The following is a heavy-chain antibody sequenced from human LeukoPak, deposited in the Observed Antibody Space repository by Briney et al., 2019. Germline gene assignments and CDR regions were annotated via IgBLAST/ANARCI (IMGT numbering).Heavy chain of an antibody. V-gene: IGHV1-2*02. CDR1: GYTFTGYY. Sequence: ASVKVSCKASGYTFTGYYKHWVRQAPGQGLEWMGWINPNSGDTSYAQKFQGRVTMTRDTSISTAYMELSSLRSDDTAVYYCAKTDARSSSYYYTLDVWGQGTTVTVSS. CDR3: AKTDARSSSYYYTLDV. J-gene: IGHJ6*02. CDR2: INPNSGDT.